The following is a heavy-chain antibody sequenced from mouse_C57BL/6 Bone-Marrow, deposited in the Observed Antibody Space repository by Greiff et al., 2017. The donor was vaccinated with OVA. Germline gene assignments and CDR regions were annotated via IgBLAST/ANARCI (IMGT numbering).Heavy chain of an antibody. J-gene: IGHJ4*01. CDR3: ARDSSGYSYYAMDY. CDR1: GYTFTSYW. Sequence: QVQLQQPGAELVKPGASVKLSCKASGYTFTSYWMQWVKQRPGQGLEWIGEIDPSDSYTNYNQKFKGKATLTVDTASSTAYMQRSSLTSEDSAVYYGARDSSGYSYYAMDYWGQGTSVTVSS. V-gene: IGHV1-50*01. CDR2: IDPSDSYT. D-gene: IGHD3-2*02.